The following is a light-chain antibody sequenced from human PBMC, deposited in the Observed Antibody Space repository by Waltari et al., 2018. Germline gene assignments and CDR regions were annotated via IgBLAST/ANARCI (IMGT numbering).Light chain of an antibody. CDR1: RSNIGAGHV. J-gene: IGLJ3*02. V-gene: IGLV1-40*01. Sequence: QSVMTRPPSMSGAPGPRATISCTGSRSNIGAGHVVTWYQVFQVTAPKLLNYGNNTRPSGVPDRFSGSKSDTSASLAIGGLQAEDEADYYCQSFDIRLSGGVVFGGGTKVTVL. CDR3: QSFDIRLSGGVV. CDR2: GNN.